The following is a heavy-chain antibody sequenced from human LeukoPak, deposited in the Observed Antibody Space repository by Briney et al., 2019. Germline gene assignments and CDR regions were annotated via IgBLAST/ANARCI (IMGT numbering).Heavy chain of an antibody. Sequence: SETLSLTCAVYGGSFSGYYWSWIRQPAGKRLEWIGRVYSSGITNYNPSLESRVTISIDTSKNQFSLKLTSVTAADTAVYFCARGVDSRGYQYKGFDPWGQGTLVTVSS. CDR2: VYSSGIT. CDR3: ARGVDSRGYQYKGFDP. CDR1: GGSFSGYY. V-gene: IGHV4-59*10. D-gene: IGHD3-22*01. J-gene: IGHJ5*02.